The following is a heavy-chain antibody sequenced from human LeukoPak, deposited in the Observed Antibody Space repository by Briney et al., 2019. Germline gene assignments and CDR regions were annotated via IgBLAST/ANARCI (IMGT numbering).Heavy chain of an antibody. D-gene: IGHD1-26*01. CDR3: ARERYSGSYYDFDY. J-gene: IGHJ4*02. V-gene: IGHV4-4*07. CDR2: IYTSGST. Sequence: PSETLSLTCTVSGGSISSYYWSWIRQPAGKGLEWIGRIYTSGSTNYNPSLKSRVTMSVDTSKNQFSLKLSSVTAADTAVYYCARERYSGSYYDFDYWGQGTLVTVSS. CDR1: GGSISSYY.